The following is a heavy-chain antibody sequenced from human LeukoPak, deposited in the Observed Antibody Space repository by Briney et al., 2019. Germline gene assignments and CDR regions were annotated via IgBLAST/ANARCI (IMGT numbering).Heavy chain of an antibody. CDR1: GFTFSNSA. J-gene: IGHJ6*02. V-gene: IGHV3-23*01. CDR2: IGDSGGGI. CDR3: VRSYNMDV. Sequence: GGSLRLSCTASGFTFSNSAMNWVRQAPGKGLEWVTTIGDSGGGIHYAAYVTGRFTISRDNSKHTMYLQMSSLRAEDTAVYYCVRSYNMDVWGQGTTVTVSS. D-gene: IGHD5-24*01.